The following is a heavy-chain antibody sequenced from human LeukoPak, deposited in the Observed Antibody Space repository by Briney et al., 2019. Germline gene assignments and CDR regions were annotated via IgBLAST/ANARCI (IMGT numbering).Heavy chain of an antibody. D-gene: IGHD4-17*01. J-gene: IGHJ4*02. V-gene: IGHV1-2*02. CDR1: GYTFTGYY. CDR3: ARERNSNYGRYFNY. Sequence: ASMKVSCKASGYTFTGYYMHWERQAPGQGLEWMGWINPNSGGTNYAQKFQGRVTMTRDTSISTAYMELSRLRSDDTAVYYCARERNSNYGRYFNYWGQGTLVTVFS. CDR2: INPNSGGT.